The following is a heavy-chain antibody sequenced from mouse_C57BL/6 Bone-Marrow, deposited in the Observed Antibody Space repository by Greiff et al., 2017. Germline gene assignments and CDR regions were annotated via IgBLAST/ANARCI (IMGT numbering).Heavy chain of an antibody. CDR3: ARGRIYYGNDGTLNDV. CDR2: INPNYGTT. J-gene: IGHJ1*03. D-gene: IGHD2-2*01. Sequence: VQLKESGPELVKPGASVKISCKASGYSFTDYNMNWVKQSNGKSLEWIGVINPNYGTTSYNQKFKGKATLTVDQSSSTAYMQLNSLTSEDSAVDYCARGRIYYGNDGTLNDVWGTGTTVTVSS. V-gene: IGHV1-39*01. CDR1: GYSFTDYN.